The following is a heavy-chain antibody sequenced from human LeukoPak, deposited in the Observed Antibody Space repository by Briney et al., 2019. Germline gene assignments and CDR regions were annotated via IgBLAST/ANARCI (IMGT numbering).Heavy chain of an antibody. Sequence: PSETLSLTCTVSGASISSSTYYWGWIRQPPGKGLEWIGSIYFSGSTYYNPSLKSRVTISVDTSKNQFSLKLSSVTAADTAVYYCARGRGGSGSYYPRQASRNYYYYMDVWGKGTTVTVSS. CDR1: GASISSSTYY. V-gene: IGHV4-39*07. D-gene: IGHD3-10*01. CDR3: ARGRGGSGSYYPRQASRNYYYYMDV. CDR2: IYFSGST. J-gene: IGHJ6*03.